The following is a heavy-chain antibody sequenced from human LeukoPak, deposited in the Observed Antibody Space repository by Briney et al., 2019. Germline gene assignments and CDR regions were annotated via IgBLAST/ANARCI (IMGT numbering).Heavy chain of an antibody. J-gene: IGHJ4*02. CDR2: IYPGDSDT. CDR1: GYSFTSYW. CDR3: TSGYVDYFDY. V-gene: IGHV5-51*01. Sequence: GESLKISFKGSGYSFTSYWIGWVRQMPGKGLEWMGIIYPGDSDTRYSPSFQGQVTISADKSISTAYLQWSSLKASDTAMERDTSGYVDYFDYWGQGTLVTVSS. D-gene: IGHD3-22*01.